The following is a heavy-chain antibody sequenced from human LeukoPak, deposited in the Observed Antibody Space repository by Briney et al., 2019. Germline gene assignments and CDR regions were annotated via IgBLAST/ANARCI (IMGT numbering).Heavy chain of an antibody. J-gene: IGHJ4*02. CDR3: AKDHFRGGSYQFDY. Sequence: GGSLRLSCAASGFTFSSYAMSWVRQAPGKGLEWVSAISGGGGSTYYADSVKGRFTISRDNSKNTLYLQMNSLRAEDTAVYYCAKDHFRGGSYQFDYWGQGTLVTVSS. CDR2: ISGGGGST. D-gene: IGHD1-26*01. V-gene: IGHV3-23*01. CDR1: GFTFSSYA.